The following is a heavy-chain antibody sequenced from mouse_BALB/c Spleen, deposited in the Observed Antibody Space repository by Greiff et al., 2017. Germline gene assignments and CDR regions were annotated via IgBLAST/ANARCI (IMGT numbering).Heavy chain of an antibody. J-gene: IGHJ2*01. CDR3: TRSYGNYFDY. CDR1: GYTFTSYY. CDR2: INPSNGGT. D-gene: IGHD2-1*01. Sequence: VQLQQSGAELVKPGASVKLSCKASGYTFTSYYMYWVKQRPGQGLEWIGEINPSNGGTNFNEKFKSKATLTVDKSSSTAYMQLSSPTSEDSAVYYCTRSYGNYFDYWGQGTTLTVSS. V-gene: IGHV1S81*02.